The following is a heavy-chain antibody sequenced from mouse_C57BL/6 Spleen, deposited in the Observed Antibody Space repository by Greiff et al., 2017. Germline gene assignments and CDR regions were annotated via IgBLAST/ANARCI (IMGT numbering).Heavy chain of an antibody. CDR3: ARGEMAYYYGSKNLNYAMDY. D-gene: IGHD1-1*01. V-gene: IGHV1-47*01. CDR1: GYTFTTYP. J-gene: IGHJ4*01. Sequence: QVQLQQSGAELVKPGASVKMSCKASGYTFTTYPIEWMKQTHGKSLEWIGNFHPYNDDTKYNEKFKGKATLTVEKSSSTFYLELSRLTSDDSAVYYCARGEMAYYYGSKNLNYAMDYWGQGTSVTVSS. CDR2: FHPYNDDT.